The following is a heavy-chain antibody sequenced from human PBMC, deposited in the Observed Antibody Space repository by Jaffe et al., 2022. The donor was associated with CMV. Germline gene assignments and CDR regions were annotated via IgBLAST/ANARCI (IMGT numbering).Heavy chain of an antibody. CDR3: ESDGSMVRGVIASSYYYGMDV. D-gene: IGHD3-10*01. Sequence: EVQLLESGGGLVQPGGSLRLSCAASGFTFSSYAMSWVRQAPGKGLEWVSAISGSGGSTYYADSVKGRFTISRDNSKNTLYLQMNSLRAEDTAVYYCESDGSMVRGVIASSYYYGMDVWGQGTTVTVSS. CDR1: GFTFSSYA. V-gene: IGHV3-23*01. CDR2: ISGSGGST. J-gene: IGHJ6*02.